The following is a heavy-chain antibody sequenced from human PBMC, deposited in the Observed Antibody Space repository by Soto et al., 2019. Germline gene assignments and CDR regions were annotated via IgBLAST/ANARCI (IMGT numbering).Heavy chain of an antibody. CDR1: GFTFSSYA. D-gene: IGHD2-15*01. CDR3: ARLRNLEEYCSGGSCYLDAFDI. Sequence: PGGSLRLSCAASGFTFSSYAMSWVRQAPGKGLEWVSAISGSGGSTYYADSVKGRFTISRDNSKNTLYLQMNSLRAEDTAVYYCARLRNLEEYCSGGSCYLDAFDIWGQGTMVTVSS. V-gene: IGHV3-23*01. J-gene: IGHJ3*02. CDR2: ISGSGGST.